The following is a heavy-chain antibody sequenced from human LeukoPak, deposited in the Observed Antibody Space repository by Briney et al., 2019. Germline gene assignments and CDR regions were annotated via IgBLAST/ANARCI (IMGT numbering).Heavy chain of an antibody. CDR2: ISNSGTTI. CDR1: GFAFSGYD. Sequence: GGSLRLSCSASGFAFSGYDMNWVRQAPGKGLEWVSYISNSGTTIYYADSVKGRFTISRDNAKNSLYLQMNSLRAEDTAVYYCANSQGWFDPWGQGTLVTVSS. CDR3: ANSQGWFDP. V-gene: IGHV3-48*03. D-gene: IGHD2-21*01. J-gene: IGHJ5*02.